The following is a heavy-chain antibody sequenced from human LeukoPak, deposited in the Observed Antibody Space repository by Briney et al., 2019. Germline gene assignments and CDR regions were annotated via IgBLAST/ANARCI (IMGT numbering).Heavy chain of an antibody. Sequence: GGSLRLSCAASGFTFSSYEMNWVRQAPGEGLEGVSYISSSGSTIYYADSVKGRFTISRDNAKNSLYLQMNSLRAEDTAVYYCARVYSSGWSTFDYWGQGTLVTVSS. CDR1: GFTFSSYE. D-gene: IGHD6-19*01. J-gene: IGHJ4*02. V-gene: IGHV3-48*03. CDR3: ARVYSSGWSTFDY. CDR2: ISSSGSTI.